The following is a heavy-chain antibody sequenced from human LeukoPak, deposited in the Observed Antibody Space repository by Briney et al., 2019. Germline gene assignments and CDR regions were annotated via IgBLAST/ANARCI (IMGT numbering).Heavy chain of an antibody. D-gene: IGHD1-1*01. CDR1: GFTFSESW. J-gene: IGHJ4*02. CDR3: AKGKRYPDY. Sequence: GGSLRLSCVVSGFTFSESWMSWVRQAPGKGLGWVASLNLDGSDKYYVDSVKGRFTTSRDNAKNSLYLQMDSLRVEDTAVYYCAKGKRYPDYWGQGTLVTVSS. CDR2: LNLDGSDK. V-gene: IGHV3-7*03.